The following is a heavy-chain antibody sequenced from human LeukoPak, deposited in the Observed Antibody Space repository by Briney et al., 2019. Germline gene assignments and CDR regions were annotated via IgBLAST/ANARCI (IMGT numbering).Heavy chain of an antibody. J-gene: IGHJ6*02. D-gene: IGHD2-2*01. CDR2: ISSSSSTI. V-gene: IGHV3-48*04. CDR1: GFTFSSYS. CDR3: ARDGTFVVVPAAPTRYYGMGV. Sequence: GGSLRLSCAASGFTFSSYSMNWVRQAPGKGLEWVSYISSSSSTIYYADSVKGRFTISRDNAKNSLYLQMNSLRAEDTAVYYCARDGTFVVVPAAPTRYYGMGVWGQGTTVTVSS.